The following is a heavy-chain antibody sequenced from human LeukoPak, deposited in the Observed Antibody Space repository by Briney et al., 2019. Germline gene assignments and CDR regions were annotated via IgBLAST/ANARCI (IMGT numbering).Heavy chain of an antibody. CDR2: IYISGNT. CDR1: GVSVIPYY. J-gene: IGHJ6*03. D-gene: IGHD3-3*01. CDR3: AKHDTLFGAAHYYMDV. Sequence: SETLSLTCTVSGVSVIPYYWSWIRQPAGEGPEWIGYIYISGNTNYNPSLESRVTISLDTSKNHFSLNLSSVTAADTAVYYCAKHDTLFGAAHYYMDVWGKGTTVTVSS. V-gene: IGHV4-4*09.